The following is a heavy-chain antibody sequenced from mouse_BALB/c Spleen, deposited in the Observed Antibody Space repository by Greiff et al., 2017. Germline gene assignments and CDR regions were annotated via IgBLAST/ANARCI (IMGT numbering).Heavy chain of an antibody. V-gene: IGHV5-12-1*01. Sequence: EVQLVESGGGLVKPGGSLKLSCAASGFAFSSYDMSWVRQTPEKRLEWVAYISSGGGSTYYPDTVKGRFTISRDNAKNTLYLQMSSLKSEDTAMYYCARHTSSGYPVAYWGQGTLVTVSA. CDR2: ISSGGGST. D-gene: IGHD3-1*01. J-gene: IGHJ3*01. CDR1: GFAFSSYD. CDR3: ARHTSSGYPVAY.